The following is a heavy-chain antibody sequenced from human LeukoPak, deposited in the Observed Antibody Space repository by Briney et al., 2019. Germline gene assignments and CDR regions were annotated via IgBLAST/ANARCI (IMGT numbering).Heavy chain of an antibody. D-gene: IGHD3-22*01. CDR1: GGSISSYY. J-gene: IGHJ4*02. V-gene: IGHV4-59*08. Sequence: PSETLSLTCTVSGGSISSYYWSWIRQPPGKGPEWIGYIYYSGSTNYNPSLKSRVTISVDTSKNQFSLKLSSVTAADTAVYYCARHTSYYYDSSGPFDYWGQGTLVTVSS. CDR3: ARHTSYYYDSSGPFDY. CDR2: IYYSGST.